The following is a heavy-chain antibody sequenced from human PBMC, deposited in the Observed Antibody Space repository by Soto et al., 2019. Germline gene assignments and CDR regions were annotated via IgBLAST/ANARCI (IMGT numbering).Heavy chain of an antibody. CDR1: GGSISSYY. V-gene: IGHV4-59*01. Sequence: QVQLQESGPGLVKPSETLSLTCTVSGGSISSYYWSWIRQPPGKGLEWIGYIYYSGSTNYNPSLKRRATLSVDTSKNQFALKLSSVTAADTAVYYCARRRLAVAGTDWFDPWGQGTLVTVSS. CDR2: IYYSGST. J-gene: IGHJ5*02. CDR3: ARRRLAVAGTDWFDP. D-gene: IGHD6-19*01.